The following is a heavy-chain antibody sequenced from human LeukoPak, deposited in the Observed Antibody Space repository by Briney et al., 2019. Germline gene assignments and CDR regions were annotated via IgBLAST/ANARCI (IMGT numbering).Heavy chain of an antibody. J-gene: IGHJ4*02. CDR3: ARDTSGSYYNLK. CDR1: GFTFSSYA. Sequence: PGGSLRLSCAASGFTFSSYAMSWVRQAPGKGLEWVLAISGSGGSTYYADSVKGRFTISRDNAKNSLYLRMNSLRAEDTAVYYCARDTSGSYYNLKWGQGTLVTVSS. V-gene: IGHV3-23*01. CDR2: ISGSGGST. D-gene: IGHD3-10*01.